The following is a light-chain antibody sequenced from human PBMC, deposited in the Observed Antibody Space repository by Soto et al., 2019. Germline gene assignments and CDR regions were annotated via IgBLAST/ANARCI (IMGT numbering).Light chain of an antibody. V-gene: IGKV1-9*01. Sequence: DMQMTQSPSILSASVGGRVSITCRASQGISSYLAWYQQKPGKAPKLLIYAASTLQSGVPSRFSGSGSGTDFTLTISRLEPDDFAVYYCQHYGSSSWTFGQGTKVDIK. CDR3: QHYGSSSWT. CDR2: AAS. J-gene: IGKJ1*01. CDR1: QGISSY.